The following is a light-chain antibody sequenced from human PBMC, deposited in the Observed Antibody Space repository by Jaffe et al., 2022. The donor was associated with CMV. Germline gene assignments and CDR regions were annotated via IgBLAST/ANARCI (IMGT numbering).Light chain of an antibody. CDR2: AAS. CDR1: QTIDKY. CDR3: QQSYSTPFT. Sequence: DIQMTQSPSSLSASVGDRVTITCRASQTIDKYLNWYQQKPGRAPNLLIYAASSLQSGVPSRFSGSGSGSDFTLTISSLQPEDFATYYCQQSYSTPFTFGPGTKVDVK. J-gene: IGKJ3*01. V-gene: IGKV1-39*01.